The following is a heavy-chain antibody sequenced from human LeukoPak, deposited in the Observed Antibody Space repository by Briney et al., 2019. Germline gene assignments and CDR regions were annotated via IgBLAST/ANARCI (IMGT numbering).Heavy chain of an antibody. CDR1: GASFSSYA. D-gene: IGHD2-2*01. CDR2: IIPIFGTA. CDR3: ARLGYCSSTSCVIIDY. J-gene: IGHJ4*02. Sequence: ASVKVSCKASGASFSSYAISWVRQAPGQGLEWMGGIIPIFGTANYAQKFQGRVTITADESTSTAYMELSSLRSEDTAVYYCARLGYCSSTSCVIIDYWGQGTLVTVSS. V-gene: IGHV1-69*01.